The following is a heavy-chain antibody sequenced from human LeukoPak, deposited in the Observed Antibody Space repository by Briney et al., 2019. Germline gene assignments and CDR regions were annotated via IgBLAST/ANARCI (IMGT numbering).Heavy chain of an antibody. V-gene: IGHV1-8*01. CDR1: GYTFTSYD. CDR3: ARGFYIMFGGFFIY. CDR2: MNPNSGNT. J-gene: IGHJ4*02. Sequence: GASVKVSCKASGYTFTSYDINWVRQATGQGLEWMGWMNPNSGNTGYAQKFQGRVTMTRNTSISTAYMELSSLRSEDTAVYYCARGFYIMFGGFFIYGGREPRFTVSP. D-gene: IGHD3-10*02.